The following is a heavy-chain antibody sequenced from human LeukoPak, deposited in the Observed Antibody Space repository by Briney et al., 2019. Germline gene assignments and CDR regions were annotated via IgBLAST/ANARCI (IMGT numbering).Heavy chain of an antibody. D-gene: IGHD3-10*01. CDR3: ARHRSGTYYDAFDI. J-gene: IGHJ3*02. V-gene: IGHV3-64*01. CDR2: ILSDGGTT. CDR1: GFTFSRHA. Sequence: GGSLRLSCVASGFTFSRHAMHLVRQAPGKGLEYVSAILSDGGTTYYANSVKGRFTISRDNSKNTLHLQMGSLRLEDMAVYYCARHRSGTYYDAFDIWGQGTMVTVSS.